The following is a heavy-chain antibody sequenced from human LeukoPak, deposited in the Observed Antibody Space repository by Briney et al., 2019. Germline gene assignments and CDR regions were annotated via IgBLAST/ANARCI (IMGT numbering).Heavy chain of an antibody. Sequence: ASVKVSCKASGYTFTGYYMHWVRQAPGQGLEWMGWINPNSGGTNYAQKFQGWVTMTRDTSISTAYMELSRLRSDDTAVYYCARERYCTNGVCPSAFDIWGQGTMVTVSS. J-gene: IGHJ3*02. V-gene: IGHV1-2*04. CDR1: GYTFTGYY. CDR3: ARERYCTNGVCPSAFDI. D-gene: IGHD2-8*01. CDR2: INPNSGGT.